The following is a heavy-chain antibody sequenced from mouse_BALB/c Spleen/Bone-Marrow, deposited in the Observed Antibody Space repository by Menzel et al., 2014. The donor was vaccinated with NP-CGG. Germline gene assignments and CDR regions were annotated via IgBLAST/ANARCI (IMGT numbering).Heavy chain of an antibody. CDR2: IDPYYGGI. D-gene: IGHD2-14*01. CDR1: GYPFTGYN. Sequence: EVQLQESGPELEKPGASVKISCKASGYPFTGYNMNWVKQNNGKSLEWIGNIDPYYGGISYNQKSKGKATLTVDKSSNTAYMQLKSLTSEDSAIYYCAISIEYRPLVYWGQGTLVTVSA. V-gene: IGHV1-39*01. CDR3: AISIEYRPLVY. J-gene: IGHJ3*01.